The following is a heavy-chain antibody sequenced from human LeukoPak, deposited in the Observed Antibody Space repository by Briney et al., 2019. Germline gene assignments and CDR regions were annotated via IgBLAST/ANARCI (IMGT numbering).Heavy chain of an antibody. CDR1: GFTVSSIY. J-gene: IGHJ2*01. V-gene: IGHV3-53*01. CDR2: IYSGVST. CDR3: ARDRRYYDSSGYYFHWYFDL. Sequence: GGSLRLSCAASGFTVSSIYMSWVRQAPGKGLEWVSVIYSGVSTYYADSVKGRFTISRDNSKNTLYLQMNSLRAEDTALYYCARDRRYYDSSGYYFHWYFDLWGRGTLVTVSS. D-gene: IGHD3-22*01.